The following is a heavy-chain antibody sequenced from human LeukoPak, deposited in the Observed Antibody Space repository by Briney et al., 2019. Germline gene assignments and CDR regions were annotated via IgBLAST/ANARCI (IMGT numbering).Heavy chain of an antibody. CDR1: GGSISSYY. CDR2: IYYSGST. CDR3: ARGTIDIVVVIFDY. D-gene: IGHD2-15*01. J-gene: IGHJ4*02. Sequence: PSETLSLTCTVSGGSISSYYWSWIRQPPGKGLEWIGYIYYSGSTNYNPSLKSRVTISVDTSKNQFSLKLSSVTAADTAVYYCARGTIDIVVVIFDYWGQGTLVTVSS. V-gene: IGHV4-59*01.